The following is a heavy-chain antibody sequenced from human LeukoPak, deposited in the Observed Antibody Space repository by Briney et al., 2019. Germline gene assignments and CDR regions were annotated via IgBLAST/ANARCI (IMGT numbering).Heavy chain of an antibody. D-gene: IGHD2-2*01. Sequence: SETLSLTCTVSDYSISSLYYWGWIRQPPGKGLEWITSIHHSGSTDYNPSPKSRVTISIDTSKNQFSLKLKYVTAADTAVYYCARLGYCSSTSCYPDFWGQGTLVTVSS. CDR3: ARLGYCSSTSCYPDF. CDR1: DYSISSLYY. CDR2: IHHSGST. J-gene: IGHJ4*02. V-gene: IGHV4-38-2*02.